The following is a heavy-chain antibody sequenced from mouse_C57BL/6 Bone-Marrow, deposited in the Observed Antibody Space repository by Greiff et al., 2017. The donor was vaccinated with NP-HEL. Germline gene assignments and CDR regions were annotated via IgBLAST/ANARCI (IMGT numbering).Heavy chain of an antibody. J-gene: IGHJ1*03. V-gene: IGHV14-3*01. CDR2: IDPSNGNT. D-gene: IGHD1-1*01. CDR1: GFNIKNTY. CDR3: ALTVVATSPYFDV. Sequence: VQLQQSVAELVRPGASVKLSCTASGFNIKNTYMHWVKQRPEQGLEWIGRIDPSNGNTKYAPQFQGKATLTVDKSSNTAYLQLNSLTSEDTAIYYCALTVVATSPYFDVWGTETTVTVSS.